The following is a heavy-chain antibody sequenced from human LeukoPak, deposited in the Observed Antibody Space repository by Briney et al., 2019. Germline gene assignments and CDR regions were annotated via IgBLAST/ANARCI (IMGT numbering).Heavy chain of an antibody. J-gene: IGHJ4*02. CDR2: IWYDGSNK. D-gene: IGHD5-18*01. CDR1: GFTFSSYG. V-gene: IGHV3-33*01. Sequence: GGSLRLSCAASGFTFSSYGMPWVRQAPGKGLEWVAVIWYDGSNKYYADSVKGRFTISRDNSKNTLYLQMNSLRAEDTAVYYCARGYSYGYLLIDYWGQGTLVTVSS. CDR3: ARGYSYGYLLIDY.